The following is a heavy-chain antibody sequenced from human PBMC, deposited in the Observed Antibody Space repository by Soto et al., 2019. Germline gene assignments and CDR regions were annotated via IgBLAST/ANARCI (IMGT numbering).Heavy chain of an antibody. Sequence: EVQLLESGGGLVQPGGSVRLSCAASGFTFSSYAMSWVRQAPGKGLEWVSAISGSGGSTYYADSVKGRFTISRDNSKNTLYLQMNSLRAEDTAVYYCAKDDYYDSSGYYFYWGQATLVTVSS. V-gene: IGHV3-23*01. CDR3: AKDDYYDSSGYYFY. D-gene: IGHD3-22*01. J-gene: IGHJ4*02. CDR1: GFTFSSYA. CDR2: ISGSGGST.